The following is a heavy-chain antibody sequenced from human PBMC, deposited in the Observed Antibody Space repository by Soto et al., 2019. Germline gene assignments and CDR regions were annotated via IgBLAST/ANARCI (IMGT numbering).Heavy chain of an antibody. CDR1: GFTFSSYA. V-gene: IGHV3-23*01. D-gene: IGHD6-13*01. J-gene: IGHJ5*02. CDR3: AKRMGIAAAGPRSGFDP. CDR2: ISGSGGST. Sequence: GGSLRLSCAASGFTFSSYAMSWVRQAPGKGLEWVSAISGSGGSTYYADSVKGRFTISRGNSKNTLYLQMNSLRAEDTAVYYCAKRMGIAAAGPRSGFDPWGQGTLVTVSS.